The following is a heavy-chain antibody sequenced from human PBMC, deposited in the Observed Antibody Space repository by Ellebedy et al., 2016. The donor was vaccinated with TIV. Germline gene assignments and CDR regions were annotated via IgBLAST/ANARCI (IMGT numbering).Heavy chain of an antibody. Sequence: ASVKVSCKASGFAFASYGISWVRQAPGQGLEWMGWISAYNGNTKFAQKVQGRVTLTTDSSTSTAYMELRSLRSDDPAVYYCARDMVQGMVARYLWFDYWGQGTVVTFSS. CDR3: ARDMVQGMVARYLWFDY. CDR2: ISAYNGNT. J-gene: IGHJ4*02. D-gene: IGHD3-10*01. CDR1: GFAFASYG. V-gene: IGHV1-18*01.